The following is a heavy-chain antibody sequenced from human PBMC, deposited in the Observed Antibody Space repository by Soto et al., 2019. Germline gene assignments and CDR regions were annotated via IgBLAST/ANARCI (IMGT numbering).Heavy chain of an antibody. V-gene: IGHV3-11*04. CDR2: ISSGSSTI. CDR3: AKTYSSGRGAFDV. J-gene: IGHJ3*01. Sequence: QVQLVESGGGLVKPGGSLRLSCAASGFTFSDYYMSWIRQAPGKGLEWVSYISSGSSTIYYADSVKGRFTISRDNAQNSLYLQMNSLRAEDTAVYYCAKTYSSGRGAFDVWGQGTMVTVSS. CDR1: GFTFSDYY. D-gene: IGHD6-19*01.